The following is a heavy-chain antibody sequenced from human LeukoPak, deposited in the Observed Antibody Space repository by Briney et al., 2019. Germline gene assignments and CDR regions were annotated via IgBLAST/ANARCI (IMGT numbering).Heavy chain of an antibody. Sequence: PGGSLRLSXAASGFTFSSYAMSWVRQPPGKGLEWLSAISGSGGSTYYADSVKGRFTISRDNSKNTLYLQMNSLRAEDTAVYYCAKRLAAAGTRSVDYWGQGTLVTVSS. CDR1: GFTFSSYA. V-gene: IGHV3-23*01. D-gene: IGHD6-13*01. CDR2: ISGSGGST. J-gene: IGHJ4*02. CDR3: AKRLAAAGTRSVDY.